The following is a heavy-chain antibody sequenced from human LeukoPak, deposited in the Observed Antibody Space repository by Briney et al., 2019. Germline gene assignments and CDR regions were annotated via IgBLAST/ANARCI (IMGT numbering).Heavy chain of an antibody. Sequence: PGGSLRLSCAVSGFTVNNNYMSWVRQAPGKGLEWVSVIYSGGSTYYADSVKGRFTVSRDNSKNTLYLQMSSLRADDTAVYYCVRDHGDYWGQGTLVTVSS. CDR3: VRDHGDY. J-gene: IGHJ4*02. CDR2: IYSGGST. D-gene: IGHD5-24*01. CDR1: GFTVNNNY. V-gene: IGHV3-53*01.